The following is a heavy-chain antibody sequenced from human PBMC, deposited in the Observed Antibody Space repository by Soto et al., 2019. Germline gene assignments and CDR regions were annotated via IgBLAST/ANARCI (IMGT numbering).Heavy chain of an antibody. CDR3: AREDSNGWSGESLDV. Sequence: LSLTCAVLVDSLRGQSWNWIRQSPGKGLEWIGELDQSGGTNYNPSLKSRAIISDDTSKNQFSLTLTSVTAADTAVYYCAREDSNGWSGESLDVWGQGTTVTV. CDR1: VDSLRGQS. J-gene: IGHJ6*02. V-gene: IGHV4-34*01. CDR2: LDQSGGT. D-gene: IGHD6-19*01.